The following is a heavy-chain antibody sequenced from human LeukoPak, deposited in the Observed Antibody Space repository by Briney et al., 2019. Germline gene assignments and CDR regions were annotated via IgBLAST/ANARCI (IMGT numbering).Heavy chain of an antibody. D-gene: IGHD3-16*01. Sequence: ASVKVSCKASRYTFTDYYMHWVRQAPGQGLEWMGWINPNSGGTNYAQKFQGRVTMTRDTSIRTAYMELSSLRSDDTAMYYWASGASAFDYWGQGTLVTVSS. CDR2: INPNSGGT. CDR3: ASGASAFDY. V-gene: IGHV1-2*02. CDR1: RYTFTDYY. J-gene: IGHJ4*02.